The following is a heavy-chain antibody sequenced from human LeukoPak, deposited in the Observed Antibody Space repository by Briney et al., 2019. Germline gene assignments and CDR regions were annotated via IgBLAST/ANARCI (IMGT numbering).Heavy chain of an antibody. CDR3: AKEVGARGFDY. J-gene: IGHJ4*02. D-gene: IGHD1-26*01. CDR2: INSDGSST. V-gene: IGHV3-74*01. Sequence: GGSLRLSCAASGFTFSSYWMHWVRQAPGKGLVWVSRINSDGSSTSYADSMKGRFTISRDNSKNTLYLQMNSLRAEDTAVYYCAKEVGARGFDYWGQGTLVTVSS. CDR1: GFTFSSYW.